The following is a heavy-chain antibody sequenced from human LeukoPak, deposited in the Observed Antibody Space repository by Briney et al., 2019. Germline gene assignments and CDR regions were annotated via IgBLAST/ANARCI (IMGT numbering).Heavy chain of an antibody. CDR1: GGSFSGYY. CDR2: INHSGST. V-gene: IGHV4-34*01. CDR3: ARGEVTYYFDY. Sequence: SETLSLTCAVYGGSFSGYYWSWIRQPPGKGLEWIGEINHSGSTNYNPSLESRVTISVDTSKNQFSLKLSSVTAADTAVYYCARGEVTYYFDYWGQGTLVTVSS. J-gene: IGHJ4*02.